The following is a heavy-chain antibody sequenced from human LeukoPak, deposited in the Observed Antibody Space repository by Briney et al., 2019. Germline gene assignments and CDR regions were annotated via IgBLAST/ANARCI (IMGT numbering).Heavy chain of an antibody. CDR1: GYTLTELS. D-gene: IGHD2-2*01. CDR3: ATAYCSSTSCYRFPVD. V-gene: IGHV1-24*01. CDR2: FDSEDGET. J-gene: IGHJ4*02. Sequence: ASVKVSCKVSGYTLTELSMHWVRQAPGKGLEWMGGFDSEDGETIYAQKFQGRVTMTEDTSTDTAYMELSSLRSEDTAVYYCATAYCSSTSCYRFPVDWGQGTLVTVSS.